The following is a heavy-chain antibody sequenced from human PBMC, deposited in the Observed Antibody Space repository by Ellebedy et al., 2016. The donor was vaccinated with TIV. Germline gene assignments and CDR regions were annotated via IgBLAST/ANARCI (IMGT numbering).Heavy chain of an antibody. V-gene: IGHV3-21*01. Sequence: GESLKISCEASGFTFSSYYMNWVRQAPGKGLEWVSSISSSSSYIFYADSVRGRFTISRDNAKNSLYLQMNSLRAEDTAVYFCARDYDTKIRGRIGSWGQGSLVTVSS. CDR1: GFTFSSYY. CDR3: ARDYDTKIRGRIGS. J-gene: IGHJ5*02. D-gene: IGHD3-10*01. CDR2: ISSSSSYI.